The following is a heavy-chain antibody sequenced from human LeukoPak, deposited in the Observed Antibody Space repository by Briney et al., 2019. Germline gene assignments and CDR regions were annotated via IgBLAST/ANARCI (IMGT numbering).Heavy chain of an antibody. Sequence: KSSETLSLTCTASGGSISNPNYYWVWVRQPPGKGLEWIGSVCYSGSTYYSPSLRSRVTISIDTSKNQFSLKLNSVGAADTAVYYCATSSYSFGSDHWGQGTLVTVSS. CDR1: GGSISNPNYY. CDR2: VCYSGST. V-gene: IGHV4-39*01. J-gene: IGHJ4*02. D-gene: IGHD5-18*01. CDR3: ATSSYSFGSDH.